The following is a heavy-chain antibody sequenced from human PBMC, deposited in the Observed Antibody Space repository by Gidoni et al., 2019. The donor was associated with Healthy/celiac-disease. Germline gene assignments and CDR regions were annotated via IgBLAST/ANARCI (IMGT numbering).Heavy chain of an antibody. CDR3: ARGLRGIWFGELWPHWFDP. Sequence: QVQLVQSGAEVKKPGASVKVSCKASGYTFTGYYMHWVRQDPGQGLEWMGWINPNSGGTNYAQKFQGRVTMTRDTSISTAYMELSRLRSDDTAVYYCARGLRGIWFGELWPHWFDPWGQGTLVTVSS. J-gene: IGHJ5*02. CDR2: INPNSGGT. CDR1: GYTFTGYY. V-gene: IGHV1-2*02. D-gene: IGHD3-10*01.